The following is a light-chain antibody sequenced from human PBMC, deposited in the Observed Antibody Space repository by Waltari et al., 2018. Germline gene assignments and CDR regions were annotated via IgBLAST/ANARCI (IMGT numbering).Light chain of an antibody. CDR1: FSNISVNY. Sequence: QSVLTQPPSASGTPGQGATISCSGSFSNISVNYLHWYQHLPGTAPKLLIYRNTQRPSGVPDRFSGSKSGTSASLAISGLRSEDEADYYCTTYDDNLRRWVFGGGTKVTVL. J-gene: IGLJ3*02. CDR3: TTYDDNLRRWV. V-gene: IGLV1-47*01. CDR2: RNT.